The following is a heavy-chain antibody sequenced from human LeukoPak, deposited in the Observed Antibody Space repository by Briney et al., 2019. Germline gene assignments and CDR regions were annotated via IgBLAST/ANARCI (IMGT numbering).Heavy chain of an antibody. D-gene: IGHD6-19*01. Sequence: SETLSLTCTVSGGSISSSPYYWGWIRQPPGKGLEWIGSIYYSGSTYYNPSLKSRVTISVDTSKNQFSLKLSSVTAADTAVYYCARGDSGWYLGLGFDYWGQGTLVTVSS. CDR1: GGSISSSPYY. CDR3: ARGDSGWYLGLGFDY. J-gene: IGHJ4*02. V-gene: IGHV4-39*01. CDR2: IYYSGST.